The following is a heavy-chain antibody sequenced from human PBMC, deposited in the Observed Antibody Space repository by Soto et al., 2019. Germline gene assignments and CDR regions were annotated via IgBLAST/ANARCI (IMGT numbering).Heavy chain of an antibody. Sequence: GGSLRLSCAASGFTFSSYAMHWVRQAPGKGLEWVAVISYDGSNKYYADSVKGRFTISRDNSKNTLYLQMNSLRAEDTAVYYCARGVYGGNSVVGYYFDYWGQGTLVTVSS. V-gene: IGHV3-30-3*01. CDR2: ISYDGSNK. D-gene: IGHD2-21*02. CDR3: ARGVYGGNSVVGYYFDY. CDR1: GFTFSSYA. J-gene: IGHJ4*02.